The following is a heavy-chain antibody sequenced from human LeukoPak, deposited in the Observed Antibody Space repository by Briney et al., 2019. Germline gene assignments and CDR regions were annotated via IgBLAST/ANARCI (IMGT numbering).Heavy chain of an antibody. CDR3: ARTSSSWYVGWFDP. J-gene: IGHJ5*02. CDR2: ISSSGSTI. D-gene: IGHD6-13*01. V-gene: IGHV3-11*01. Sequence: GGSLRLSCAASGFTFSDYDMSWIRQAPGKGLEWVSYISSSGSTIYYADSVKGRFTISRDNAKNSLYLQMNSLRAEDTAVYYCARTSSSWYVGWFDPWGQGTLVTVSS. CDR1: GFTFSDYD.